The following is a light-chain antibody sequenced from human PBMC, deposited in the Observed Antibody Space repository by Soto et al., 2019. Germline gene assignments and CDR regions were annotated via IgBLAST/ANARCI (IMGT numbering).Light chain of an antibody. J-gene: IGKJ2*01. V-gene: IGKV3-15*01. CDR2: GAS. CDR1: QSISSS. Sequence: EIVMTQSPATLSVSPGERATLSCRASQSISSSLAWYQQKPGQAPRLLIYGASTRAPGIPARFSASGSGTEFTLTISSLQSEDFAVYYCQQYNNGPTYTFGQGTKLEIK. CDR3: QQYNNGPTYT.